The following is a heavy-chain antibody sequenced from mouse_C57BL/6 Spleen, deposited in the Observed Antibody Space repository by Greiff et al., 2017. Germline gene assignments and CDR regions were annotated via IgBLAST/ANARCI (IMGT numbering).Heavy chain of an antibody. J-gene: IGHJ1*03. CDR1: GFTFSNYW. V-gene: IGHV6-3*01. D-gene: IGHD2-3*01. CDR3: TAGWLLV. Sequence: EVNVVESGGGLVQPGGSMKLSCVASGFTFSNYWMNWVRQSPEQGLEWVAQIRLKSDNYATHYAESVKGRFTISRDDSTSSVYLQMNNLRAEDTGIYYCTAGWLLVWGTGTTVTVSS. CDR2: IRLKSDNYAT.